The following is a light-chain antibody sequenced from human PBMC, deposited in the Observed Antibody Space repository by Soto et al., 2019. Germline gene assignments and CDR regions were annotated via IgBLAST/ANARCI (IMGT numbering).Light chain of an antibody. Sequence: QPVLTQSPSASASLGASVKLTCTLSSEHSNYAIAWHQQQSEKGPRYLMKLNSDGSHSKGDGIPDRFSGSSSGAERYLTISSLQSEDEADYYCQTWGSGIVVFGGGTQLTVL. V-gene: IGLV4-69*01. CDR3: QTWGSGIVV. CDR1: SEHSNYA. J-gene: IGLJ2*01. CDR2: LNSDGSH.